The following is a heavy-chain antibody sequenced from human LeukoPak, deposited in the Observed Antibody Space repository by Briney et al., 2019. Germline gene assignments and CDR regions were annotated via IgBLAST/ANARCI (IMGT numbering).Heavy chain of an antibody. D-gene: IGHD3-22*01. CDR1: GFTFSSYW. CDR2: INTDGSST. V-gene: IGHV3-74*01. Sequence: TGGSLRLSCAASGFTFSSYWMHWVRQAPGKGLVWVSRINTDGSSTSYADSVKGRFTISRDNSKNTLYLQMNSLRAEDTAVYYCARTKYYYDSSGPFPDAFDIWGQGTMVTVSS. J-gene: IGHJ3*02. CDR3: ARTKYYYDSSGPFPDAFDI.